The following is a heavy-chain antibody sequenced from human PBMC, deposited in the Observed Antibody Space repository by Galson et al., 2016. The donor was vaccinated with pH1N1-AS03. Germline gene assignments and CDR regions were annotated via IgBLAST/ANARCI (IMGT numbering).Heavy chain of an antibody. CDR2: TSSSGGST. CDR3: VKGSWGIDIVDRIAHCGMDV. J-gene: IGHJ6*02. Sequence: SLRLSCATSGFTFTDFAVSWVRQAPGRGLEWVSATSSSGGSTYYADSVKGRFTISRDNSKDMFYLQMTSLRGDDTALYYCVKGSWGIDIVDRIAHCGMDVWGQGTTVTVSS. D-gene: IGHD5-12*01. V-gene: IGHV3-23*01. CDR1: GFTFTDFA.